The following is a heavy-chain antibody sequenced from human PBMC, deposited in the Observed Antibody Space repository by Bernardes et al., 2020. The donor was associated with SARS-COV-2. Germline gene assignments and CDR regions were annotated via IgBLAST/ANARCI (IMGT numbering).Heavy chain of an antibody. CDR3: ATMGDSSGYCDWDY. CDR2: FDPEDGET. J-gene: IGHJ4*02. V-gene: IGHV1-24*01. Sequence: ASVKVSCKVSGYTLTELSMHWVRQAPGKGLEWMGGFDPEDGETIYAQKFQGRVTMTEDTSTDTAYMELSSLRSEDTAVYHCATMGDSSGYCDWDYWGQVTLVTVSS. D-gene: IGHD3-22*01. CDR1: GYTLTELS.